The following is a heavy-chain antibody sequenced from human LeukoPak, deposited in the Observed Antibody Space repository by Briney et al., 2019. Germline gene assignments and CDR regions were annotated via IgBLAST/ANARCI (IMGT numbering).Heavy chain of an antibody. V-gene: IGHV4-59*01. CDR2: SYYNGNT. Sequence: PSETLSLTCTVSGGSITNYYWSWIRQPPGKGLEWIGFSYYNGNTNYNPSLKSRVTISVDMSKNQFSLSLRSVTAADTAVYYCARGALLWFVAKMEYYFDYWGQGTPLTVSS. J-gene: IGHJ4*02. D-gene: IGHD3-10*01. CDR1: GGSITNYY. CDR3: ARGALLWFVAKMEYYFDY.